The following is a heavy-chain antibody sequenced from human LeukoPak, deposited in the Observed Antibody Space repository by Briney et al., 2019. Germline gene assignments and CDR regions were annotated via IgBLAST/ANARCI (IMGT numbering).Heavy chain of an antibody. CDR1: GGSFSGYY. Sequence: SETLSLTCAVYGGSFSGYYWSWIRQPPGKGLEWIGEINHSGSTNYNPSLKSRVTISVDTSKNRFSLKLSSVTAADTAVYYCARGPPRYSGSYPLDYWGQGTLVTVSS. CDR3: ARGPPRYSGSYPLDY. D-gene: IGHD1-26*01. CDR2: INHSGST. V-gene: IGHV4-34*01. J-gene: IGHJ4*02.